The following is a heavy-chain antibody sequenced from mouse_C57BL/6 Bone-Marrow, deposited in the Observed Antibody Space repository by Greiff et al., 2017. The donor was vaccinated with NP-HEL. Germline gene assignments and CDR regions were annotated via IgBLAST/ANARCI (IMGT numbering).Heavy chain of an antibody. CDR2: INPGSGGT. J-gene: IGHJ2*01. D-gene: IGHD2-1*01. V-gene: IGHV1-54*01. Sequence: VQLVESGAELVRPGTSVKVSCKASGYAFTNYLIEWVKQRPGQGLEWIGVINPGSGGTNYNEKFKGKATLTADKSSSTAYMQLSSLTSEDSAVYYCARGDGNYYFDGWGKGTTLTVSS. CDR1: GYAFTNYL. CDR3: ARGDGNYYFDG.